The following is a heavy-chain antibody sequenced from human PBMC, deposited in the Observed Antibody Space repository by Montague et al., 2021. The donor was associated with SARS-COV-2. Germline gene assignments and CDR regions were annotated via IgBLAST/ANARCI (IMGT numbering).Heavy chain of an antibody. CDR2: IYYSGST. CDR3: ARHYSATLPAVY. CDR1: GGSISSYY. V-gene: IGHV4-59*08. J-gene: IGHJ4*02. D-gene: IGHD2-15*01. Sequence: SETLSLTCTVSGGSISSYYWSWIRQPPGKGLEWIGYIYYSGSTNYNPSLKSRVTISVDTSKNQFSLKLSPVTAADTAVYYCARHYSATLPAVYWGQGTLVTVSS.